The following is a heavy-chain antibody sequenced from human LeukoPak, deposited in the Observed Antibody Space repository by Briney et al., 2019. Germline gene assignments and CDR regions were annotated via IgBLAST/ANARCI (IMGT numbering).Heavy chain of an antibody. CDR1: GFTLSSYS. CDR3: ARGPVTGDFDY. D-gene: IGHD7-27*01. J-gene: IGHJ4*02. CDR2: ISSSSSYI. V-gene: IGHV3-21*01. Sequence: PGGSLRLSCAASGFTLSSYSINWVRQAPGKGLEWVSSISSSSSYIYYADSVKGRFTISRDNAKNSLYLQMNSLRAEDTAVYYCARGPVTGDFDYWGQGTLVTVSS.